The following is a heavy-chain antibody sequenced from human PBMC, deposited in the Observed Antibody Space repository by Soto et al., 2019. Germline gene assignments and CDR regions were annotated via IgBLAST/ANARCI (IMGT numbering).Heavy chain of an antibody. CDR1: GFTFSNYE. V-gene: IGHV3-13*01. Sequence: GGSLRLSFAASGFTFSNYEMHWVLQVTGKGLEWISSIGTHGETSYPRSLRGSFTISRENAKNSLHLQMNRPRAGENAVYYCAKHFTHHFDYWGQGTVVTVSS. CDR3: AKHFTHHFDY. CDR2: IGTHGET. J-gene: IGHJ4*02. D-gene: IGHD3-3*02.